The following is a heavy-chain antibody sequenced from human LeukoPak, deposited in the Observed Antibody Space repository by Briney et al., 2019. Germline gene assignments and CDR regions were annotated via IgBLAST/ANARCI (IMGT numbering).Heavy chain of an antibody. CDR1: GGSISSSGYC. V-gene: IGHV4-39*01. D-gene: IGHD6-13*01. Sequence: PSETLSLTCTVSGGSISSSGYCWVWIRQPSGKGLEWIGNIFYSGSTYYNPSLKSRVTISVDTSKNQFSLKLSSVTAADTAVYYCARRQGSSSYIDNWGQGTLVTVSS. J-gene: IGHJ4*02. CDR3: ARRQGSSSYIDN. CDR2: IFYSGST.